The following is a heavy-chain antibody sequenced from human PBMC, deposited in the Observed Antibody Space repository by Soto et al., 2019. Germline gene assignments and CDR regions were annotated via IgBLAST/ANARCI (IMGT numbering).Heavy chain of an antibody. Sequence: ASVKVSCKASGYIFTDYAMQWVRQAPGQRLEWMGWINAGNGKTRYSQKFQGRVTITRDTSASTAYMELSSLRSEDTAVYYCAKSIWYAGSYYFDYWGQETLVTVSS. D-gene: IGHD6-13*01. CDR2: INAGNGKT. CDR3: AKSIWYAGSYYFDY. J-gene: IGHJ4*02. CDR1: GYIFTDYA. V-gene: IGHV1-3*01.